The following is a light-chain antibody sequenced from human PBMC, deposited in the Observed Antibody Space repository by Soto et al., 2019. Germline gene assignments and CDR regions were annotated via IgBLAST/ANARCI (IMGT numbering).Light chain of an antibody. V-gene: IGKV1-5*01. CDR1: QSIISW. Sequence: DIQMTQDPSSLSASVRDRVTITCRASQSIISWLALYQQKPGKAPKVLIYDASSLESGVQSRFSGSGSGTEITLTISSLQPDDFATYYCQQYNSYPETFGQGTKVDIK. CDR2: DAS. CDR3: QQYNSYPET. J-gene: IGKJ1*01.